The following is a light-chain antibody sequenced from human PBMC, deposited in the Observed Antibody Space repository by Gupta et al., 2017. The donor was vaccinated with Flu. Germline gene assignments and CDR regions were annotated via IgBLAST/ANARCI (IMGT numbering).Light chain of an antibody. CDR2: KDS. CDR3: QSADSSGTYV. V-gene: IGLV3-25*02. CDR1: ALPKQY. J-gene: IGLJ1*01. Sequence: SYELTQPPSVSVSPGQTARITCSGDALPKQYAYWYQQRPGQAPVLVIYKDSMRSSGIPERFSGSSSGTTVTLTIGGVQAEDEADYYCQSADSSGTYVFGTGTKVTVL.